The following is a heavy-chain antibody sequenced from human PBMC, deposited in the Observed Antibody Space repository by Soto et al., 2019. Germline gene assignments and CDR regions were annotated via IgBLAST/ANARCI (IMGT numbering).Heavy chain of an antibody. CDR1: GLSLSTSGMR. Sequence: SGPTLVNPTQTLTLTCTFSGLSLSTSGMRVSWIRQPPGKALEWLARIDWDDDKLYSTSLKTRRTISKDTSKNQVVLTMTNMDPVDTATYYCARSTVAAGNRWFDPWGQGTLVTVSS. D-gene: IGHD6-13*01. CDR2: IDWDDDK. V-gene: IGHV2-70*04. J-gene: IGHJ5*02. CDR3: ARSTVAAGNRWFDP.